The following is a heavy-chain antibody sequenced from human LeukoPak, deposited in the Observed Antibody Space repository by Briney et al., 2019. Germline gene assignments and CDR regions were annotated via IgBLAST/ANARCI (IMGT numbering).Heavy chain of an antibody. CDR3: ARVHFYVDTAMQVLDP. CDR2: IYYSGST. D-gene: IGHD5-18*01. V-gene: IGHV4-30-4*08. J-gene: IGHJ5*02. Sequence: MASETLSLTCTVSGGSISSGDYYWSWIRQPPGKGLEWIGYIYYSGSTYYNPSLKSRVTILVDTSKNQFSLKLSSVTAADTAVYYCARVHFYVDTAMQVLDPWGQGTLVTVSS. CDR1: GGSISSGDYY.